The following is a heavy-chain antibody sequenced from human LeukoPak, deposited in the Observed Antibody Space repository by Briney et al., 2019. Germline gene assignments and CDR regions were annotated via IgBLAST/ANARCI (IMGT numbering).Heavy chain of an antibody. CDR3: AKAVSGWYYFDS. D-gene: IGHD2-8*01. J-gene: IGHJ4*02. CDR1: GFSFSNYA. Sequence: PGGSRRLSCVAPGFSFSNYAMNWVRQAPGKGREWVSAISGTAASTYHADSVKGRFTISRDNSKNTVYLQINSLRAEDTAVYYCAKAVSGWYYFDSWGQGSLVTVSS. CDR2: ISGTAAST. V-gene: IGHV3-23*01.